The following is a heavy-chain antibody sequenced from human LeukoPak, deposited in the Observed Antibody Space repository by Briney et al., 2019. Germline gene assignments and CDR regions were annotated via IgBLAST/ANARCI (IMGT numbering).Heavy chain of an antibody. J-gene: IGHJ6*03. CDR1: GYTFTSYG. CDR2: ISAHNGNT. V-gene: IGHV1-18*01. D-gene: IGHD6-19*01. CDR3: ARDKGTVATYYYYYMDV. Sequence: VSCKASGYTFTSYGISWVRQAPGQGLEWMGWISAHNGNTNYEEKVQGRVTMTTDTSTSTAYMELRSLRSDDTAVYYCARDKGTVATYYYYYMDVWGKGTTVTVSS.